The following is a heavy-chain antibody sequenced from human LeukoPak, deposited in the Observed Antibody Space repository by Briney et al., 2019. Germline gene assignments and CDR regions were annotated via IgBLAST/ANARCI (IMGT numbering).Heavy chain of an antibody. CDR3: ARVGSWSEHSYFDY. J-gene: IGHJ4*02. V-gene: IGHV1-69*13. CDR1: GGTSSSYA. CDR2: IIPIFGTA. D-gene: IGHD6-13*01. Sequence: SVKVSCKASGGTSSSYAISWVRQAPGQGLEWMGGIIPIFGTANYAQKFQGRVTITADESTSTAYMELSSLRSEDTAVYYCARVGSWSEHSYFDYWGQGTLVTVSS.